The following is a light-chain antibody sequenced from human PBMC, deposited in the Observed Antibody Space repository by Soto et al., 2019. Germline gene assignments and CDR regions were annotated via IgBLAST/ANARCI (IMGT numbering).Light chain of an antibody. CDR1: HIVSSY. V-gene: IGKV3-11*01. CDR2: DAS. CDR3: QQRSNWPRT. J-gene: IGKJ1*01. Sequence: EIVLTPSPATLSFSPWERATLSCRASHIVSSYLAWYQQKPGQAPRLLIYDASTRATGIPARFSGSGSGTDFTLTISSLEPEDFAVYYCQQRSNWPRTCGQGNKG.